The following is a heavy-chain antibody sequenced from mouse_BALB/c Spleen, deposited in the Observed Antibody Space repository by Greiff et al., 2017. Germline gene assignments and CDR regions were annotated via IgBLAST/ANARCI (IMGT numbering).Heavy chain of an antibody. V-gene: IGHV2-9*02. CDR1: GFSLTSYG. J-gene: IGHJ3*01. CDR3: AREGGNYRSWFAY. Sequence: VKLQESGPGLVAPSQSLSITCTVSGFSLTSYGVHWVRQPPGKGLEWLGVIWAGGSTNYNSALMSRLSISKDNSKSQVFLKMNSLQTDDTAMYYCAREGGNYRSWFAYWGQGTLVTVSA. CDR2: IWAGGST. D-gene: IGHD2-1*01.